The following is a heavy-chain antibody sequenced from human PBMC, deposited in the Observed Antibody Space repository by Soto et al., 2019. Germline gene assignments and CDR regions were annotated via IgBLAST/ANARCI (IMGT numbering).Heavy chain of an antibody. V-gene: IGHV3-53*01. CDR3: ASWLQREHAYDV. D-gene: IGHD1-1*01. CDR2: VYDVDGT. CDR1: GLTVSGKKY. Sequence: GGSLRLSCAASGLTVSGKKYIAWVRQAPGKGLEWVSGVYDVDGTYYADSVKGRFTISRDTSKTIVFLEMNDLRPDDTAVYYCASWLQREHAYDVWGLGTTVTVSS. J-gene: IGHJ3*01.